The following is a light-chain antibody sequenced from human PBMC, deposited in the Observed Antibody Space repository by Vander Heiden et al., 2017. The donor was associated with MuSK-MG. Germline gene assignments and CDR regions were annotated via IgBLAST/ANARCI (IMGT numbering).Light chain of an antibody. CDR1: QRVNNNN. J-gene: IGKJ1*01. CDR2: GAS. Sequence: ETVKTQSPATLSVSPGERATLACRASQRVNNNNLAWYQQKPGQAPRLLIYGASTSATGIPARFSGSGSGTEFTLTISSLQSEDFAVYYCQQDSNWPLTFGQGTKVEIK. V-gene: IGKV3-15*01. CDR3: QQDSNWPLT.